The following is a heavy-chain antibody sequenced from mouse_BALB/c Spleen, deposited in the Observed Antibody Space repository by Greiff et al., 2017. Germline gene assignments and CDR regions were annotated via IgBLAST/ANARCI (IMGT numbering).Heavy chain of an antibody. CDR2: INPNNGGT. D-gene: IGHD3-1*01. J-gene: IGHJ2*01. Sequence: VQLQQSGPELVKPGASVKIPCKASGYTFTDYNMDWVKQSHGKSLEWIGDINPNNGGTIYNQKFKGKATLTVDKSSSTAYMELRSLTSEDTAVYYCARSGGPKPRDYFDYWGQGTTLTVSS. CDR1: GYTFTDYN. V-gene: IGHV1-18*01. CDR3: ARSGGPKPRDYFDY.